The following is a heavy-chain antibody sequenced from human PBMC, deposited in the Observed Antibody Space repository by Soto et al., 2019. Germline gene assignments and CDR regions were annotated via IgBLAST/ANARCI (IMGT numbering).Heavy chain of an antibody. D-gene: IGHD3-16*01. CDR2: ISFDGSEA. Sequence: PXGSLRLSCETSGFAFSTYGMHWVRQPPGKGLEWVAVISFDGSEAFYADSVEGRFTISRDNANSSLSLQMSSLKTEDTATYYCGMGGYWGQGTLVTVSS. CDR1: GFAFSTYG. CDR3: GMGGY. V-gene: IGHV3-30*03. J-gene: IGHJ4*02.